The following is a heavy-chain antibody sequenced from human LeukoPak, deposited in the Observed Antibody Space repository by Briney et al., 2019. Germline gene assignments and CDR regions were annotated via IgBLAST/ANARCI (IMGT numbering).Heavy chain of an antibody. V-gene: IGHV1-18*01. CDR3: ARKSYYDSSGSYYYYYMDV. J-gene: IGHJ6*03. CDR2: ISAYNGNT. CDR1: GYTFTSYG. Sequence: ASVKVSCKASGYTFTSYGISWVRQAPGQGLEWMGWISAYNGNTNYAQKFQGRVTITADKSTSTAYMELSSLRPEDTAVYYCARKSYYDSSGSYYYYYMDVWGKGTTVTVSS. D-gene: IGHD3-22*01.